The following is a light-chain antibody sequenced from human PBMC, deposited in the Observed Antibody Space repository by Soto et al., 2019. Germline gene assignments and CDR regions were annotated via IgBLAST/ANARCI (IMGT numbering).Light chain of an antibody. CDR2: EVN. CDR1: SSDVDDYNY. V-gene: IGLV2-8*01. CDR3: SSSAGSNNLGV. J-gene: IGLJ2*01. Sequence: QSGLTQPPSASGSPGQSVTISCTGTSSDVDDYNYVSWYQQHPGKAPKLMIYEVNVRPSGVPDRFSGSKSGNTASLTVSGLQAEDEADYYCSSSAGSNNLGVFGGGTKLTVL.